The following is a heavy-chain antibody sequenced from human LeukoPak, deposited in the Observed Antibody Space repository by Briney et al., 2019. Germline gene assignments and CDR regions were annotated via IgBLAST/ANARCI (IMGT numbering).Heavy chain of an antibody. CDR1: GFTFKDYW. CDR3: SRLLELLRDFDF. V-gene: IGHV3-7*01. D-gene: IGHD1-26*01. CDR2: INQDGSET. J-gene: IGHJ4*02. Sequence: LGGSLRLSCAASGFTFKDYWMSWVRQAPGKGLEWVANINQDGSETYHVDSVKGRFTISRDNAKNSLYLQMNSLRAEDAAVYYCSRLLELLRDFDFWGQGTLVAVSS.